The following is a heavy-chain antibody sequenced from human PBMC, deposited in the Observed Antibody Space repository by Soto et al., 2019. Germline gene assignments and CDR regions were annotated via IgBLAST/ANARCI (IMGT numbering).Heavy chain of an antibody. Sequence: PLEIQLLTYAVYGGTFGGYDWRWISQTTGKGLEWIGQINHSGSANYNPSLKSRVTISVHTSSSQFSLELSSVTAADTAVYYCARGLISGSHYSGGWYYFDSWGQGTQVTVSS. CDR1: GGTFGGYD. J-gene: IGHJ4*02. D-gene: IGHD1-26*01. CDR3: ARGLISGSHYSGGWYYFDS. CDR2: INHSGSA. V-gene: IGHV4-34*01.